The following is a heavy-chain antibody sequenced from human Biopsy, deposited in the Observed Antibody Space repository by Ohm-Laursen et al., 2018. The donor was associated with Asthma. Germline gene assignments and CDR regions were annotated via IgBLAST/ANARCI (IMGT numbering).Heavy chain of an antibody. Sequence: ASVKVSCKSLGGTFNTYVIGWVRQAPGQGLEWIGGINPVFGTTTYPQKFQDRVTITADDSTSTVYMELSSLRSEDTAVYYCARKAGSCISRTCYSLDFWGQGTLVTVSS. D-gene: IGHD2-2*01. CDR1: GGTFNTYV. V-gene: IGHV1-69*13. CDR2: INPVFGTT. CDR3: ARKAGSCISRTCYSLDF. J-gene: IGHJ4*02.